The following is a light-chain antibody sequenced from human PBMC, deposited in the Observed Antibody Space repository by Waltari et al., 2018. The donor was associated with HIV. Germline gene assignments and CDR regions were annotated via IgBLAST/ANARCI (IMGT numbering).Light chain of an antibody. CDR3: QQYSDWPPFT. J-gene: IGKJ4*01. Sequence: EIVMTQSPAPLSVSPGERPTLPCRASQSVRSGLAWYQQKPGQPPRLLIYAASTRATGIPARFSGSGSGTEFTLTISSLQSEDFAVYYCQQYSDWPPFTFGGGTKVEIK. V-gene: IGKV3-15*01. CDR1: QSVRSG. CDR2: AAS.